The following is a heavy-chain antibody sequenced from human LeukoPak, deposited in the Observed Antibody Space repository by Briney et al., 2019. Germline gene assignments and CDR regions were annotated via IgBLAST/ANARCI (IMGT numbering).Heavy chain of an antibody. J-gene: IGHJ4*02. D-gene: IGHD6-13*01. CDR1: GFTVSGNY. CDR2: ISSSSSYI. Sequence: GGSLRLSCAASGFTVSGNYMSWVRQAPGKGLEWVSSISSSSSYIYYADSVKGRFTISRDNAKNSLYLQMNSLRAEDTAVYYCARDSQRIAAAGTVYWGQGTLVTVSS. CDR3: ARDSQRIAAAGTVY. V-gene: IGHV3-21*01.